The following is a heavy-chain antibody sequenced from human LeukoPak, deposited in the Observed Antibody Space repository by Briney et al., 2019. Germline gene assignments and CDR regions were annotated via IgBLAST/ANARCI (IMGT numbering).Heavy chain of an antibody. V-gene: IGHV3-30*03. CDR3: ARDKDYAFDF. CDR1: GFTFSNYA. CDR2: ISDDGSNK. J-gene: IGHJ3*01. Sequence: GRSLRLSCAASGFTFSNYAMHWVRQAPGKGVEWVAVISDDGSNKYYGDSVKGRFTISRDNSKNTVYLQMNSLRDEDTAVYYCARDKDYAFDFWGQGTMVTVSS. D-gene: IGHD4-11*01.